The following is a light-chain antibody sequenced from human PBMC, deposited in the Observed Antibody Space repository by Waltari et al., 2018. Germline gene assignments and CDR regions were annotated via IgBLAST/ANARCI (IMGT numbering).Light chain of an antibody. CDR1: QAISTF. Sequence: IQMTQSPSSPSPSVGARVISTCRASQAISTFLAWFQLKPGKAPKSLIYAASTLQTGVPSNFSGSGSGTDFTLTISSLQPGDCATYYCQQYSTFPPTFGGGTRVEI. J-gene: IGKJ4*01. CDR3: QQYSTFPPT. CDR2: AAS. V-gene: IGKV1-16*02.